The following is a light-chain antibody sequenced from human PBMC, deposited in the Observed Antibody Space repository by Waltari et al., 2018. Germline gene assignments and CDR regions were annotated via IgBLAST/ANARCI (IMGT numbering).Light chain of an antibody. J-gene: IGLJ2*01. CDR1: TLPKQF. V-gene: IGLV3-25*03. CDR3: QSADNSGTPVV. CDR2: KDS. Sequence: SYDLTHPPPVSVSPGQTARTTCYGNTLPKQFSYWYQQKPGQAPVLMINKDSERPSGIPARFSGSSSGTTVMLTISGVQAEDEADYYCQSADNSGTPVVFGGGTKLTVL.